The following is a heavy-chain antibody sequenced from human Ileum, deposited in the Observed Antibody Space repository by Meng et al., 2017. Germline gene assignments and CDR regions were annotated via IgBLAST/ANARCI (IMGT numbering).Heavy chain of an antibody. D-gene: IGHD7-27*01. CDR1: GASVSTSDDQ. V-gene: IGHV4-61*08. CDR2: AGT. Sequence: VQLQASGRGVWRPSEPRSLICSVSGASVSTSDDQWGWIRQPPGKGLEWIGYAGTNYNPSLKSRVTISVDTSKRQFSLKLTSVTAADTAVYYCARDHWGSLDYWGQGILVTVSS. J-gene: IGHJ4*02. CDR3: ARDHWGSLDY.